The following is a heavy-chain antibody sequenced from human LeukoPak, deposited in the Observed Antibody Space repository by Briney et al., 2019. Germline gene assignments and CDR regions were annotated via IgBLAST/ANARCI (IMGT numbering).Heavy chain of an antibody. D-gene: IGHD6-13*01. V-gene: IGHV4-34*01. J-gene: IGHJ4*02. CDR2: INHSGST. CDR1: GGSFSGYY. CDR3: ARMSIAAAGYFDY. Sequence: PSETLSLTCAVYGGSFSGYYWSWIRQPPGKGLEWIGEINHSGSTNYNPSLKSRVTISVDTSKNQFSLKLSSMTAADTAVYYCARMSIAAAGYFDYWGQGTLVTVSS.